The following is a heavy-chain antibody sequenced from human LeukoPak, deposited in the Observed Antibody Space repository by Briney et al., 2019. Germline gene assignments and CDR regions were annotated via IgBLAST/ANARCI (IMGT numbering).Heavy chain of an antibody. V-gene: IGHV3-30-3*01. Sequence: PGRSLRLSCATSGFTFSSYAMHWVRQAPGKGLEWVAVISYDGSNKYYADSVKGRFTISRDNSKNTLYLQMNSLRAEDTAVYYCVCPTRDYDFWSGYYTGPPRGGYWGQGTLVTVSS. J-gene: IGHJ4*02. CDR2: ISYDGSNK. CDR3: VCPTRDYDFWSGYYTGPPRGGY. CDR1: GFTFSSYA. D-gene: IGHD3-3*01.